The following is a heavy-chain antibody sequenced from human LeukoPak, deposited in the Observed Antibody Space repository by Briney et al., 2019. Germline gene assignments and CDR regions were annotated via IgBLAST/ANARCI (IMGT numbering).Heavy chain of an antibody. CDR3: ARHYDSSGYLDY. CDR1: GGSISSYY. CDR2: FYSTGST. Sequence: SETLSLTCTVSGGSISSYYWTWIRQPAGKGLEWIGRFYSTGSTNYNPSLKSRVTISVGTSKNQFSLKLSSVTAADTAVYYCARHYDSSGYLDYWGQGTLVTVSS. D-gene: IGHD3-22*01. J-gene: IGHJ4*02. V-gene: IGHV4-4*07.